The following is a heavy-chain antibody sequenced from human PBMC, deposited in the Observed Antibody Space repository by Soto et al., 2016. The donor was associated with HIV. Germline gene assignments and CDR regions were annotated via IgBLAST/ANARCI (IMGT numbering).Heavy chain of an antibody. J-gene: IGHJ2*01. CDR3: ARVPYMTLSPWYFDL. D-gene: IGHD3-16*01. CDR1: GFTFGSYS. V-gene: IGHV3-7*04. Sequence: EVQLVESGGDLVQPGRSLKLSCALSGSGFTFGSYSMAWVRQAPGKGLQWVAHIKTDGSEMNYLPSVRGRFIISRDNAKQSLFLHMSNLRAEDTAVYYCARVPYMTLSPWYFDLWGRGTWSLSLQ. CDR2: IKTDGSEM.